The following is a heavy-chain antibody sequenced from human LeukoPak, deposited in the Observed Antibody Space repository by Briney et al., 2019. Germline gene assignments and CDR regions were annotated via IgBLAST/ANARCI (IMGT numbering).Heavy chain of an antibody. CDR3: ARDSRARGLFDY. V-gene: IGHV4-30-4*01. Sequence: SQTLSLTCTVSGGSISSGDYYWSWIRQPPGKGLEWIGYIYYSGSTYYNPSLKSRVTISVDTSKNQFSLKLSSVTAADTAVYYCARDSRARGLFDYGGQGTLVTVSS. J-gene: IGHJ4*02. CDR1: GGSISSGDYY. D-gene: IGHD2-2*01. CDR2: IYYSGST.